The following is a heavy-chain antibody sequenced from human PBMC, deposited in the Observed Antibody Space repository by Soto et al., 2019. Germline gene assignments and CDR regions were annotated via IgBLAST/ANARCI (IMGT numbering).Heavy chain of an antibody. Sequence: ASGFTFSSYAMNWVRQAPGKGLEWVSVISGSGGSTYYADAVKGRFTISRDNSKNTLYLQMNSLRAEDTAVYYCAKRTVGWYFDLWGRGTLVTVSS. D-gene: IGHD4-17*01. CDR3: AKRTVGWYFDL. CDR2: ISGSGGST. J-gene: IGHJ2*01. CDR1: GFTFSSYA. V-gene: IGHV3-23*01.